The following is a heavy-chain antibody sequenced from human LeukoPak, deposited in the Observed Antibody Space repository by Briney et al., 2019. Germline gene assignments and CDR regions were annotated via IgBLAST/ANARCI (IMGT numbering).Heavy chain of an antibody. CDR3: ARLGDSVTYPYFYYYMDV. V-gene: IGHV5-51*01. J-gene: IGHJ6*03. CDR1: GYSFTTYW. D-gene: IGHD4-17*01. CDR2: IYPDDSDT. Sequence: GESLKISCKGSGYSFTTYWIAWVRQMPGKGLEWMGAIYPDDSDTRYSPSFQGKVTISADKSISTAYLQWSSLKASDTAMYYCARLGDSVTYPYFYYYMDVWGKGTTVTVS.